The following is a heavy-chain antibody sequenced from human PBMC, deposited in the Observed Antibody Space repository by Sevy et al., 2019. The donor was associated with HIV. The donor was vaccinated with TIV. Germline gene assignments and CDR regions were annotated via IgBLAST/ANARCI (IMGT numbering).Heavy chain of an antibody. CDR3: ARDGQVYSSSSGGYYYYGMDV. Sequence: ASVKVSCKASGYTFTSYGISWVRQAPGQGLEWMGWISAYNGKTNFAQKLQDKFTMTTDTSTSTAYMELRSLRSDDTAVYYCARDGQVYSSSSGGYYYYGMDVWCQGTTVTVSS. J-gene: IGHJ6*02. CDR1: GYTFTSYG. V-gene: IGHV1-18*04. CDR2: ISAYNGKT. D-gene: IGHD6-6*01.